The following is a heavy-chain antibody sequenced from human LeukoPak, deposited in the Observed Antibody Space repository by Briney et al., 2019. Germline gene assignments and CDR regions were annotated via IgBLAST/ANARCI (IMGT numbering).Heavy chain of an antibody. V-gene: IGHV4-59*01. Sequence: SETLSLTCSVSGGSISSYYWSWIRQPPGKGLEWIGYIYYSGSTNYNPSLKSRVTISVDTSKNQFSLKLSSVTAADTAEYYCARGADSSGYYSIFYFDYWGQGTLVTVSS. CDR3: ARGADSSGYYSIFYFDY. D-gene: IGHD3-22*01. J-gene: IGHJ4*02. CDR2: IYYSGST. CDR1: GGSISSYY.